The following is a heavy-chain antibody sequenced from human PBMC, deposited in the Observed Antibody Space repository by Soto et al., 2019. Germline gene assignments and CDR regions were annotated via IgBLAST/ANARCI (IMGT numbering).Heavy chain of an antibody. V-gene: IGHV1-69*05. J-gene: IGHJ4*02. CDR2: IIPIFGTA. CDR3: ARDSNLYSGPVAHGYNFGPPTDY. CDR1: GGTFSSYA. Sequence: ASVKVSCKASGGTFSSYAISWVRQAPGQGLEWMGGIIPIFGTANYAQKLQGRVTMTTDTSTSTAYMELRSLRSDDTAVYYCARDSNLYSGPVAHGYNFGPPTDYWGQGTLVTVSS. D-gene: IGHD5-12*01.